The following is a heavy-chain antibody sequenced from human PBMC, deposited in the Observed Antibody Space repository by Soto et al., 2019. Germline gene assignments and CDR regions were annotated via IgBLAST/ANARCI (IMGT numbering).Heavy chain of an antibody. CDR1: GGSFSVYY. CDR2: INHSGST. J-gene: IGHJ6*03. Sequence: PSETLSLTCVVYGGSFSVYYWSWIRQPPGKGLEWIGEINHSGSTNYNPSLKSRVTISVDTSNNQFSLKLSSVTAADTAVYYCASNTLTTRPRYYYCYDMDVWGKGTTVTVSS. D-gene: IGHD4-4*01. V-gene: IGHV4-34*01. CDR3: ASNTLTTRPRYYYCYDMDV.